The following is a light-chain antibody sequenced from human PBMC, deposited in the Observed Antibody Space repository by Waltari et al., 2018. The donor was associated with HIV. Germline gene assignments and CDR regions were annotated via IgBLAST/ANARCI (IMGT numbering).Light chain of an antibody. V-gene: IGLV2-14*01. CDR2: EVI. CDR1: SSDVGAYKY. CDR3: SSYTSAETVV. J-gene: IGLJ1*01. Sequence: QSALTQPASVSGSPGQSITISCTGTSSDVGAYKYVSWYQQHPDKVPKLIIYEVINRPSGVSNRFSGSKSGNTASLTTSGLQTEDEADYYCSSYTSAETVVFGVGTRVTVL.